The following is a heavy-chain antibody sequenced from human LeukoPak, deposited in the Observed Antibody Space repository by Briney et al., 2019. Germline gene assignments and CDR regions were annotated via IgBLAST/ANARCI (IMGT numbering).Heavy chain of an antibody. CDR3: ARTEMATNPFDY. Sequence: ASVKVSCKASGYTFTSYGISWVRQAPGQGLEWMGWISAYNGNTNYAQKLQGRVTMTTDTSTSTAYMELRSLRSDDAAVYYCARTEMATNPFDYWGQGTLVTVSS. J-gene: IGHJ4*02. D-gene: IGHD5-24*01. V-gene: IGHV1-18*01. CDR1: GYTFTSYG. CDR2: ISAYNGNT.